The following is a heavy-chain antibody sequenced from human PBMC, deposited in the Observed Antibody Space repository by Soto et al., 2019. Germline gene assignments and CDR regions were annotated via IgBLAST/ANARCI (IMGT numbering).Heavy chain of an antibody. D-gene: IGHD3-16*01. CDR1: GYTFTSYD. V-gene: IGHV1-8*01. CDR3: ARGGVSRGAFAI. Sequence: QVLLVQSGAEVKKPGASVKVSCKASGYTFTSYDINWVRQAAGQGLEWMGWMNPSSGNKAYAQNFQGRVTMTRNISSNTAYMELTSLRSEDTAAYYCARGGVSRGAFAIWGQGTMVTVTS. J-gene: IGHJ3*02. CDR2: MNPSSGNK.